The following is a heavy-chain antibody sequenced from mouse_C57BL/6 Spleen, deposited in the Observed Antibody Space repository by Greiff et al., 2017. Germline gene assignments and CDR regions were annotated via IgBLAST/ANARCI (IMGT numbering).Heavy chain of an antibody. CDR3: ARAYYSNYLPDY. CDR1: GYTFTSYW. Sequence: QVQLQQPGAELVKPGASVKMSCKASGYTFTSYWITWVKQRPGQGLEWIGDIYPGSGSTNYNEKFKSKATLTVDTSSSTAYMQLSSLTSEDSAVYYCARAYYSNYLPDYWGQGTTLTVSS. V-gene: IGHV1-55*01. J-gene: IGHJ2*01. D-gene: IGHD2-5*01. CDR2: IYPGSGST.